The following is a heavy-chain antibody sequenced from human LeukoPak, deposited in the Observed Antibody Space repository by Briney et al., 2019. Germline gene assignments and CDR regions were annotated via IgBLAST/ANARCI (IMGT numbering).Heavy chain of an antibody. CDR3: ARDISSGWYPANDY. CDR2: INTNTGNP. Sequence: ASVKFSCKASVYTFTSYAMNWVRQAPGQGLEWMGWINTNTGNPTYAQGFTGRFFFSLDTSVSTAYLQISSLKAEDTAVYYFARDISSGWYPANDYWGQGTLVTVSS. CDR1: VYTFTSYA. V-gene: IGHV7-4-1*02. J-gene: IGHJ4*02. D-gene: IGHD6-19*01.